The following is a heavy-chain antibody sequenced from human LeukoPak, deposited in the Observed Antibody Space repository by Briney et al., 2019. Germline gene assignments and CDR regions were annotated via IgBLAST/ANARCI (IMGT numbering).Heavy chain of an antibody. CDR2: INHSGST. CDR3: AGTYRAVTANPFDY. CDR1: GGSFSGYY. J-gene: IGHJ4*02. D-gene: IGHD2-21*02. V-gene: IGHV4-34*01. Sequence: SETLSLTCAVYGGSFSGYYWTWIRQSPGKGLEWIGQINHSGSTNYNPSLKSRVTISVDTSKNQVSLTLTSVTAADTAVYYCAGTYRAVTANPFDYWGQGTLVTVSS.